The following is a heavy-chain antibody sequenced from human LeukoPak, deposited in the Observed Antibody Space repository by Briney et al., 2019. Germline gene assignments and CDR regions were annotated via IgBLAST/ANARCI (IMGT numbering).Heavy chain of an antibody. D-gene: IGHD5-24*01. CDR1: GFPFHDHD. CDR2: ISHGGGKE. Sequence: GGSLRLSFVASGFPFHDHDMYWVRQAPGKGLEWVALISHGGGKEHYAESVKGRFTISRDNSRNTVYLQMSSLRSDDTAMYYCAKTLDGFWPQFDFWGQGTLLTVSS. J-gene: IGHJ4*02. CDR3: AKTLDGFWPQFDF. V-gene: IGHV3-30*18.